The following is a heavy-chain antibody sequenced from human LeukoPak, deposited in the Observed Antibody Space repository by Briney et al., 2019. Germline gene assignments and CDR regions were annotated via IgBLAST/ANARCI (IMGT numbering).Heavy chain of an antibody. D-gene: IGHD1-1*01. Sequence: PGGSLRLSCVASGFTLNNYEMAWMRQVPRKGLEWVSAISGDGKNTHYPDSVKGRFRIYRDTFKNTLYLEMTSLRVEDTAIYYCATDPQHDGDFWGQGTLVTVSS. CDR2: ISGDGKNT. J-gene: IGHJ4*02. V-gene: IGHV3-23*01. CDR1: GFTLNNYE. CDR3: ATDPQHDGDF.